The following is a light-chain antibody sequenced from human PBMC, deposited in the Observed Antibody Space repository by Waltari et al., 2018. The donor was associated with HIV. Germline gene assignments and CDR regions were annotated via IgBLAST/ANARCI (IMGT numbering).Light chain of an antibody. CDR1: QDISNY. CDR3: QHYDNLPLT. Sequence: DIQMTQSPSSLSASVGDRVSITCQASQDISNYLNWHQQKPGKAPKLLIYDASNLETGVPSRFSGSGSGTDFTFTISNLQPEDIATYYCQHYDNLPLTFGGGTKVEIK. CDR2: DAS. J-gene: IGKJ4*01. V-gene: IGKV1-33*01.